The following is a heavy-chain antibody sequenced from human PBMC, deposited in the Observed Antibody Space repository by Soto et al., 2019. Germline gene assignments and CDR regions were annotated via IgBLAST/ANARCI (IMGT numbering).Heavy chain of an antibody. D-gene: IGHD3-16*01. Sequence: QAGGSLRLSCAASGFTFNTYAMSRVRQAPGQGLEWVSAISGSGFSTYYADSVKGRFSISSDSSKNTLFLQMNSLRADDTAVYFCATFTFGRPFDTWGQGTMVTVSS. V-gene: IGHV3-23*01. J-gene: IGHJ3*02. CDR1: GFTFNTYA. CDR3: ATFTFGRPFDT. CDR2: ISGSGFST.